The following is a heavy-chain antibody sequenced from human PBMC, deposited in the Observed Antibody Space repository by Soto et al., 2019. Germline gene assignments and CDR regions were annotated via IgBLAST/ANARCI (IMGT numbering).Heavy chain of an antibody. Sequence: HPGGSLRLSCAASGFTFSSYSMNWFRQAPGKGLEWVSFVVGSVTYYADSVKGRFTISRDNAKNSLFLQMNSLRVEDTAVYYCVRDHLWAFDRWGQGALVTVSS. CDR3: VRDHLWAFDR. V-gene: IGHV3-48*01. J-gene: IGHJ4*02. D-gene: IGHD2-21*01. CDR1: GFTFSSYS. CDR2: VVGSVT.